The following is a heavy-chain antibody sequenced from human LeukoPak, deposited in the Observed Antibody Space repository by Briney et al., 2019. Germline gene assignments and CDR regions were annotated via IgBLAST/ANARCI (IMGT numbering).Heavy chain of an antibody. D-gene: IGHD4-17*01. CDR3: ARVKGDYRGYYYYGMDV. CDR1: GGFISTTSYY. CDR2: IYYSGTT. Sequence: SETLPLTCTVSGGFISTTSYYWGWIRQPPGKGLEWIGSIYYSGTTSYNPSLKSRVTISVDTSKNQFSLKLTSVTAADTAVYYCARVKGDYRGYYYYGMDVWGQGTTVTVSS. J-gene: IGHJ6*02. V-gene: IGHV4-39*07.